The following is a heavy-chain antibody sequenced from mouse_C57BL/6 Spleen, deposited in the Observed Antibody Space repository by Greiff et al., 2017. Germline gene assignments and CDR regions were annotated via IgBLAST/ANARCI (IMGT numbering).Heavy chain of an antibody. CDR3: MGRTEAY. CDR2: IDPETGGT. V-gene: IGHV1-15*01. J-gene: IGHJ3*01. CDR1: GYTFTDYE. Sequence: VQLQQSGAELVRPGASVTLSCKASGYTFTDYEMHWVKQTPVHGLAWIGAIDPETGGTAYNQKFKGKAILTADKSSSTAYMELRSLTSADSAVYYCMGRTEAYWGQGTLVTVSA.